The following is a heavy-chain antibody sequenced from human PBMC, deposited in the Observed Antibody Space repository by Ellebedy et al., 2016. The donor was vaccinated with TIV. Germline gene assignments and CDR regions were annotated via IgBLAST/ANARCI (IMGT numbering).Heavy chain of an antibody. CDR3: AKDRSGQYPDASFDV. J-gene: IGHJ3*01. CDR2: ISGRGTST. CDR1: GFMFSSYA. D-gene: IGHD2-15*01. Sequence: GESLKISCAASGFMFSSYAMSWVRQAPGKGLEWVSGISGRGTSTFYADSVKGRFTISRDNSRATLYLQLTSLRAEDTAVYRCAKDRSGQYPDASFDVWGQGTLVTVSS. V-gene: IGHV3-23*01.